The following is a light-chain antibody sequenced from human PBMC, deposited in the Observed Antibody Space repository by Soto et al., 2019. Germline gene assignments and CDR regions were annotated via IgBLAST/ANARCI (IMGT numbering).Light chain of an antibody. Sequence: EIVMTQSPATLSVSPGERATLSCRASQSVSSNLAWYQQKPGQAPRLLIYGASTRATGIPARFSGSGSGTGFTLTISRLEPEDFAVYYCQQYGSSPPITFGQGTRLEI. CDR2: GAS. CDR1: QSVSSN. CDR3: QQYGSSPPIT. V-gene: IGKV3-15*01. J-gene: IGKJ5*01.